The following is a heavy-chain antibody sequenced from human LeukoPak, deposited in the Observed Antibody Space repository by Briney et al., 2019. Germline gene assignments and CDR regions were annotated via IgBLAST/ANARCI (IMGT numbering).Heavy chain of an antibody. V-gene: IGHV3-21*01. J-gene: IGHJ4*02. CDR2: ISSTSSYI. Sequence: GGSLRLSCVASGFTFSSSYSLNWVRQAPGKGLEWVSSISSTSSYIYYADSVKGRFTISRDNAKNSLYLQMNSLRAEDTAVYYCASQTEYYFDYWGQGTLVTVSS. CDR3: ASQTEYYFDY. D-gene: IGHD1-1*01. CDR1: GFTFSSSYS.